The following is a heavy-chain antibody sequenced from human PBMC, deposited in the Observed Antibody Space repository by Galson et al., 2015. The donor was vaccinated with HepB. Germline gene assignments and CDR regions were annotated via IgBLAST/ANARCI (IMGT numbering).Heavy chain of an antibody. CDR1: GYTFSDYS. CDR3: ARDQRRVGNWFDP. J-gene: IGHJ5*02. V-gene: IGHV1-18*01. D-gene: IGHD1-26*01. Sequence: SVKVSCKASGYTFSDYSITWVRQAPGQGLEWMGWINPNSRYTHYAQKVQGRVIMTSDTSTSTAYMELRSLRSDDTAVYYCARDQRRVGNWFDPWGQGTLVTVSS. CDR2: INPNSRYT.